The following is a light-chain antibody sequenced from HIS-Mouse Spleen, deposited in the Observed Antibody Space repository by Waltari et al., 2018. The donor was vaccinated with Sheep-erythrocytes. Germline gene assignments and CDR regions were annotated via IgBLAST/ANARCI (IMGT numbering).Light chain of an antibody. CDR1: SSDVGGYNY. J-gene: IGLJ2*01. CDR2: DVS. CDR3: AAWDDSLSGS. Sequence: SALTQPRSVSGSPGQSVTISCTGTSSDVGGYNYVSWYQQHPGKAPKLMIYDVSKRPSGVPDRFSGSKSGNTASLTISGLRSEDEADYYCAAWDDSLSGSFGGGTKLTVL. V-gene: IGLV2-11*01.